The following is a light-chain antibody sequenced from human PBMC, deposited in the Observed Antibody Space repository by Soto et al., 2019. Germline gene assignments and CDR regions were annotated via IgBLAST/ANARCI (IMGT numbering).Light chain of an antibody. V-gene: IGKV1-33*01. Sequence: DIQMTQSPSSLSASVGDRVTITCQASHDMNNYLNWFQQKPGKAPRLLIYDASNLKTGVPSRFSGSGSGTDFTFTIDNVQPEDVATYYCQQYNNLPTFGGGTKVEIK. CDR1: HDMNNY. J-gene: IGKJ4*01. CDR2: DAS. CDR3: QQYNNLPT.